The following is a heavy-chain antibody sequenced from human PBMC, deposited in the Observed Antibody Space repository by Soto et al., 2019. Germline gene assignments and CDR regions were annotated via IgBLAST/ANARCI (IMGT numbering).Heavy chain of an antibody. J-gene: IGHJ2*01. D-gene: IGHD2-15*01. CDR1: GYTFVNFG. CDR2: ISTDKGYT. CDR3: ARDRDSGSGGYSHPEWYFDY. Sequence: VQLVQSGAEVKEPGASVQVSCKASGYTFVNFGITWVRQAPGQGLEWVGWISTDKGYTTYAEKFHGRVSMSANSVTNSAYMDLSSLNSDDTAVYHCARDRDSGSGGYSHPEWYFDYWGRGTLVTVSS. V-gene: IGHV1-18*01.